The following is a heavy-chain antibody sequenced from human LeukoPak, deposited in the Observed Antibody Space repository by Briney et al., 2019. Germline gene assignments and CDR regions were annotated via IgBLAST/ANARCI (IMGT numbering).Heavy chain of an antibody. CDR1: RFTFSGYE. V-gene: IGHV3-48*03. D-gene: IGHD3-3*01. CDR2: TSSSGSII. Sequence: GGSLRLSCAASRFTFSGYEINWVRQAPGKGLEWVSYTSSSGSIIYYADSVKGRFTISRDNAKNSLYLQMNSLRAEDTAIYYCATGDDFWSGYYQLDYWGQGTLVTVSS. CDR3: ATGDDFWSGYYQLDY. J-gene: IGHJ4*02.